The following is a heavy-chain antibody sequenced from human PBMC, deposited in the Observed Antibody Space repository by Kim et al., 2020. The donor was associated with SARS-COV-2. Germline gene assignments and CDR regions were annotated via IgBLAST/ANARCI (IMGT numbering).Heavy chain of an antibody. J-gene: IGHJ4*02. CDR3: ARLAAAPH. Sequence: SGGTNYAQKFQGRVTMTRDTSISTAYMELSRLRSDDTAVYYCARLAAAPHWGQGTLVTVSS. V-gene: IGHV1-2*02. D-gene: IGHD6-13*01. CDR2: SGGT.